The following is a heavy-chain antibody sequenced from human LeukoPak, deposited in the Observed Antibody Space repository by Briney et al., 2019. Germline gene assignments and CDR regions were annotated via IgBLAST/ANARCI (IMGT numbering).Heavy chain of an antibody. CDR3: ARALTYYDSSGAYYFDY. CDR1: GFTFSSYG. V-gene: IGHV3-33*01. J-gene: IGHJ4*02. CDR2: IWYDGSNK. Sequence: QPGGSLRLSCAASGFTFSSYGMHWVRQAPGKGLEWVAVIWYDGSNKYYADSVKGRFTISRDNSKNTLYLQMNSLRAEDTAVYYCARALTYYDSSGAYYFDYWGQGTLVTVSS. D-gene: IGHD3-22*01.